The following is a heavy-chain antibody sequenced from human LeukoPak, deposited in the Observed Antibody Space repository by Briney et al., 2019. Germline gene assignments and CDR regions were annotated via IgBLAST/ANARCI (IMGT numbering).Heavy chain of an antibody. CDR3: ARQGYYYGSGSYYNEAYMDV. Sequence: PLETLSLTCAVYGGSFSGYYWSWIRQPPGKGLEWIGEINHSGSTNYNPSLKSRVTISVDTSKNQFSLKLSSVTAADTAVYYCARQGYYYGSGSYYNEAYMDVWGKGTTVTISS. CDR2: INHSGST. D-gene: IGHD3-10*01. CDR1: GGSFSGYY. J-gene: IGHJ6*03. V-gene: IGHV4-34*01.